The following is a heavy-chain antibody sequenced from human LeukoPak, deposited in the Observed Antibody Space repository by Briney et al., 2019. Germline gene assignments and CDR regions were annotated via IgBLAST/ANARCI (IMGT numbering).Heavy chain of an antibody. CDR2: IYYSGGT. Sequence: SETLSLTCTVSGGSISSYYWSWIRQPPGEGLWLVGNIYYSGGTNYNPSLKSRVTISVDTSKNQFSLKLSPLTAADTAVYYCARVRFLGWFDAFDIWGQGTMVTVSS. D-gene: IGHD3-3*01. CDR3: ARVRFLGWFDAFDI. V-gene: IGHV4-59*01. CDR1: GGSISSYY. J-gene: IGHJ3*02.